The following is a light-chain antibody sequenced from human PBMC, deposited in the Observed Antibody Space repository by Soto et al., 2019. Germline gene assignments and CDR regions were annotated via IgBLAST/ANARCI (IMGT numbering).Light chain of an antibody. V-gene: IGKV1-39*01. Sequence: DIQMTQSPSSLSASVGDRVTITCRASQTISTYLNWYQQKPGKAPKLLIYAASSLQSGVPSRFSGSGSGTDFTLTISSLQPEDFATYYCQQSLSIPYTFGQGTKLENK. CDR2: AAS. J-gene: IGKJ2*01. CDR3: QQSLSIPYT. CDR1: QTISTY.